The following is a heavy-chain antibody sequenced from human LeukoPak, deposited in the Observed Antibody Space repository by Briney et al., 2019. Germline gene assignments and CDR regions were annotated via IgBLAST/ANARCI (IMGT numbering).Heavy chain of an antibody. D-gene: IGHD6-13*01. CDR1: GFTFSSYS. CDR2: ISSSSSYI. Sequence: GGSLRLSCAASGFTFSSYSMNWVRQAPGKGLEWVSSISSSSSYIYYADSVKGRFTISRDNAKNSLYLQMNSLRAEDAAVYYCARDSLAAAGRFDYWGQGTLVTVSS. CDR3: ARDSLAAAGRFDY. V-gene: IGHV3-21*01. J-gene: IGHJ4*02.